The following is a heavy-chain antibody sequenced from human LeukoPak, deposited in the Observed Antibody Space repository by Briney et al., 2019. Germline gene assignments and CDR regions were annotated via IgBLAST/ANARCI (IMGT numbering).Heavy chain of an antibody. CDR1: EFTFSRYA. V-gene: IGHV3-64D*09. CDR3: VKTYGYCSSTGCYVFDY. CDR2: ITSNGDTT. D-gene: IGHD2-2*01. J-gene: IGHJ4*01. Sequence: GGSLRLSCSASEFTFSRYAMHWVRQAPGEGLEYFSVITSNGDTTYYADSVKGRFIISRDNSKNMLYLQMSSLRAEDTAVYYCVKTYGYCSSTGCYVFDYWGHGTLVTVSS.